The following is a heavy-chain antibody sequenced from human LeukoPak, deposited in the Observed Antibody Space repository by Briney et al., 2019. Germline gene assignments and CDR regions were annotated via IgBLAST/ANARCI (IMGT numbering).Heavy chain of an antibody. CDR3: ARGSYDFWSGYYLLFDY. V-gene: IGHV4-34*01. Sequence: SETLSLTCAVYGGSFSGYYWSWIRQPPGKGLEWIGEINHSGSTNYNPPLKSRVTISVATSKNQFSLKLSSVTAADTAVYYCARGSYDFWSGYYLLFDYWGQGTLITVSS. D-gene: IGHD3-3*01. J-gene: IGHJ4*02. CDR1: GGSFSGYY. CDR2: INHSGST.